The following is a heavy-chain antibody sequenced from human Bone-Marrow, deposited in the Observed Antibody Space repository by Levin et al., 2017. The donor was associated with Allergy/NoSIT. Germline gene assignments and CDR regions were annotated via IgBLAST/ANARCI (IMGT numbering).Heavy chain of an antibody. Sequence: SQTLSLTCTVSGGSISNPYWNWIRQPPGKGLEWIGNIFYSGYTNYNPSLKSRVTISVDTSKKQFSLKVRSVTAADTAVYYCARAMIREVIPQFYFDYWGQGARVTVSS. CDR2: IFYSGYT. V-gene: IGHV4-59*11. J-gene: IGHJ4*02. D-gene: IGHD3-10*01. CDR1: GGSISNPY. CDR3: ARAMIREVIPQFYFDY.